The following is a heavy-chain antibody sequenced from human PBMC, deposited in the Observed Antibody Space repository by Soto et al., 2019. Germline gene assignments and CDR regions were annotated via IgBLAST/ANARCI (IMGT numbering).Heavy chain of an antibody. V-gene: IGHV1-69*13. CDR1: GGTFSSYA. J-gene: IGHJ5*02. CDR3: ARARAVTTYWFDP. CDR2: IIPIFGTA. D-gene: IGHD4-17*01. Sequence: SVKVSCKASGGTFSSYAISWVRQAPGQGLEWMGGIIPIFGTANYAQKFQGRVTITADESTSTTYMELSSLRSEDTAVYYCARARAVTTYWFDPWGQGTLVTVSS.